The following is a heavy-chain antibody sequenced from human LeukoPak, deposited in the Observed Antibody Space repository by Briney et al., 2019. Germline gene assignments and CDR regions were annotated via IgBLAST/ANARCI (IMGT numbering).Heavy chain of an antibody. CDR3: ARSYGGNGDIYFDY. CDR1: GGTFSSYA. D-gene: IGHD4/OR15-4a*01. J-gene: IGHJ4*02. V-gene: IGHV1-69*05. Sequence: SVKVSCKASGGTFSSYAISWVRQAPGQGPEWMGRIIPIFGTANYAQKFQGRVTITTDESTSTAYMELSSLRSEDTAVYYCARSYGGNGDIYFDYWGQGTLVTVSS. CDR2: IIPIFGTA.